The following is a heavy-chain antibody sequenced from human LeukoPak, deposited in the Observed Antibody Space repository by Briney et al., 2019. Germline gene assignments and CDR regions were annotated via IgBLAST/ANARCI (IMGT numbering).Heavy chain of an antibody. V-gene: IGHV4-59*01. Sequence: SETLSLTCTVSGGSISSYYWSWIRQPPGKGLEWIGYIYYSGSTNYNPSLKSRVTISVDTSKNQFSLKLSSVTAADTAIYYCARVGGMTTVNNAAFDIWGQGTMVTVSS. CDR1: GGSISSYY. J-gene: IGHJ3*02. CDR2: IYYSGST. D-gene: IGHD4-4*01. CDR3: ARVGGMTTVNNAAFDI.